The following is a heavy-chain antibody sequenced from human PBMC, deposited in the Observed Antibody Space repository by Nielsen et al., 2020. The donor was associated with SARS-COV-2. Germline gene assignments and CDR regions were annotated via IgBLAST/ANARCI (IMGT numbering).Heavy chain of an antibody. CDR3: ARRGSSSGSNWFDP. Sequence: SETLSLTCTVSGGSISSYYWSWIRQPAGKGLEWIGRIYTSGGTNYNPSLKSRVTMSVDTSKNQFSLKLSSVTAADTAVYYCARRGSSSGSNWFDPWGQGTLVTVSS. CDR1: GGSISSYY. J-gene: IGHJ5*02. CDR2: IYTSGGT. V-gene: IGHV4-4*07. D-gene: IGHD3-22*01.